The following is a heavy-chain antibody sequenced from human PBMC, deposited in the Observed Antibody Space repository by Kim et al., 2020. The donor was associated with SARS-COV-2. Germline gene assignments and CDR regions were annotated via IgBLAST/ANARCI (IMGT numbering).Heavy chain of an antibody. J-gene: IGHJ6*03. D-gene: IGHD5-18*01. CDR2: ISSSSSYI. CDR3: ARGGLSGYSYGWSDYYYYYMDV. V-gene: IGHV3-21*01. Sequence: GGSLRLSCAASGFTFSSYSMNWVRQAPGKGLEWVSSISSSSSYIYYADSVKGRFTISRDNAKNSLYLQMNSLRAEDTAVYYCARGGLSGYSYGWSDYYYYYMDVWGKGTTVTVSS. CDR1: GFTFSSYS.